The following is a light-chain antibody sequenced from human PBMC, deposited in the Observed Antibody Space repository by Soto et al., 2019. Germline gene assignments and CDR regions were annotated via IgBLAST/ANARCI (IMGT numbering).Light chain of an antibody. V-gene: IGLV2-14*03. Sequence: QSALTQPASVSGSPGQSITISCTGTSRDVGAYDYVSWYLQYPDKAPQLLIYYVDHRPSGVSGRFSGSKSGNTASLTISGLQAEDEGDYYCCSYADGSIYFFGTGTKVTV. CDR3: CSYADGSIYF. J-gene: IGLJ1*01. CDR2: YVD. CDR1: SRDVGAYDY.